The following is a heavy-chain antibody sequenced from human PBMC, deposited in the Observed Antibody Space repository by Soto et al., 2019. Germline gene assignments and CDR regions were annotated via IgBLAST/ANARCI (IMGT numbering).Heavy chain of an antibody. D-gene: IGHD6-19*01. CDR3: AKVPSSGWYEY. V-gene: IGHV4-34*01. J-gene: IGHJ4*02. CDR2: INHSGST. Sequence: QVQLQQWGAGLLKPSETLSLTCAVYGGSFSGYYWSWIRQPPGKGLEWIGEINHSGSTNYNPSLKSRVTISVDTSKNQFSLKLSSVTAADTAVYYCAKVPSSGWYEYWGQGTLVTVSS. CDR1: GGSFSGYY.